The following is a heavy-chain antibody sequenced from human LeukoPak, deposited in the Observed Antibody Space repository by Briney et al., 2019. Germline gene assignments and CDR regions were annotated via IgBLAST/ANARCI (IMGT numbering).Heavy chain of an antibody. V-gene: IGHV5-51*01. Sequence: GESLKISCKGSGYSFTSYWIGWVRQMPGKGLEWMGIIYPGDSDTRYSPSFQGQVTISADKSISTAYLQWSSLKASDTAMYYCARGGYDFWSGYRRYFDYWGQGTLVTVSS. CDR3: ARGGYDFWSGYRRYFDY. D-gene: IGHD3-3*01. CDR1: GYSFTSYW. CDR2: IYPGDSDT. J-gene: IGHJ4*02.